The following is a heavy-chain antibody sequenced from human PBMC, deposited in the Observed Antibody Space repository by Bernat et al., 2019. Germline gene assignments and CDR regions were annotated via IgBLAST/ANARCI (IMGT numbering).Heavy chain of an antibody. CDR1: GGSISSSSYY. Sequence: QLQLQESAPGLVKPSETLSLTCTVSGGSISSSSYYWGWIRQPPVTGPEWIGCIYYSGSTYYNSSLKSRVTISGDTSKNQFSLKLSSVTAADTAVYYCARAIGVEWEPCEYGMDVWGQGTTVTVSS. CDR2: IYYSGST. D-gene: IGHD1-26*01. CDR3: ARAIGVEWEPCEYGMDV. V-gene: IGHV4-39*01. J-gene: IGHJ6*02.